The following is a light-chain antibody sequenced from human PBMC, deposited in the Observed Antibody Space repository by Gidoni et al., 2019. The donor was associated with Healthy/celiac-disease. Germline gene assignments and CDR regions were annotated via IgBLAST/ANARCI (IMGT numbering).Light chain of an antibody. Sequence: DIQLTQSPSFLSASVGDRVTITCRASQGISSYLAWYQQKPGKAPKLLIYAASTLQSGVPSRCSGSGSGTEFTLTISSLQPEDFATYYCQHTGFTFXPXTKVDIK. CDR1: QGISSY. J-gene: IGKJ3*01. V-gene: IGKV1-9*01. CDR3: QHTGFT. CDR2: AAS.